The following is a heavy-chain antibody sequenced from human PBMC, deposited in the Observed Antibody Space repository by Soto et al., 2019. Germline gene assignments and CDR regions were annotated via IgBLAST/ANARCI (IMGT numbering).Heavy chain of an antibody. CDR3: ARRIESGWYGGYFDL. V-gene: IGHV4-59*08. J-gene: IGHJ2*01. Sequence: SETLSLTCTVSGGSISSYYWSWIRQPPGKGLEWIGYIYYSGSTNYNPSLKSRVTISVDTSKNQFSLKLSSVTAADTAVYYCARRIESGWYGGYFDLWGRGTLVTVSS. CDR1: GGSISSYY. CDR2: IYYSGST. D-gene: IGHD6-19*01.